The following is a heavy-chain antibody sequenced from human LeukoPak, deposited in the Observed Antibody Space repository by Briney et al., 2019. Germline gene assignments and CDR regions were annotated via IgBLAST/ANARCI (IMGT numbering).Heavy chain of an antibody. V-gene: IGHV4-39*07. CDR3: ARSTTVTPQAFDI. Sequence: PSETLSLTCTVSGGSISSSSYYWGWIRQPPGKGLEWIGSIYYSGSTYYNPSLKSRVTISVDTSKNQFSLKLSSVTAADTAVYYCARSTTVTPQAFDIWGQGTMVTVSS. D-gene: IGHD4-17*01. J-gene: IGHJ3*02. CDR1: GGSISSSSYY. CDR2: IYYSGST.